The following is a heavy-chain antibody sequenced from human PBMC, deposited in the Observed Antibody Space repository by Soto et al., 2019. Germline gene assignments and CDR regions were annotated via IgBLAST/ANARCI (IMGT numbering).Heavy chain of an antibody. Sequence: ASVKVSCKVSGYTLTELSMHWVRQAPGKGLEWMGGFDPEDGETIYAQKFQGRVTMTEDTSTDTAYMELSSLRSEDTAVYYCATDRVSWVKASRVVFFDYWGQGTLVTVCS. CDR2: FDPEDGET. D-gene: IGHD2-15*01. CDR3: ATDRVSWVKASRVVFFDY. V-gene: IGHV1-24*01. CDR1: GYTLTELS. J-gene: IGHJ4*02.